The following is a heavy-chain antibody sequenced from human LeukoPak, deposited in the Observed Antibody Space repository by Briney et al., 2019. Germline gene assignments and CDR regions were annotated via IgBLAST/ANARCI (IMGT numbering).Heavy chain of an antibody. CDR3: ARGLSSAPYDSSGYYVASYYFDY. J-gene: IGHJ4*02. V-gene: IGHV4-34*01. Sequence: SETLSLTCAVYGGSFSGYYWSWIRQPPGKGLEWIGEINHSGSTNYNPSLTSRVTISVDTSKNQYSLKLSSVTAADTAVYYCARGLSSAPYDSSGYYVASYYFDYWGQGTLVTVSS. CDR2: INHSGST. CDR1: GGSFSGYY. D-gene: IGHD3-22*01.